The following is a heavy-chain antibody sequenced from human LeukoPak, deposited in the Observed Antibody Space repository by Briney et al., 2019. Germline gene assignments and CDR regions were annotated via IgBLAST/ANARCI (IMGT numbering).Heavy chain of an antibody. Sequence: ETLSLTCTVSGASVTSGSYYWTWIRQPPGKGLEWIGHHYYSGSTNCNPSLKSRVTISKDTSKNQFSLKVTSVTAADTAVYYCARDVVGATYFHLWGQGALVTVSS. D-gene: IGHD1-26*01. J-gene: IGHJ1*01. CDR3: ARDVVGATYFHL. CDR1: GASVTSGSYY. V-gene: IGHV4-61*01. CDR2: HYYSGST.